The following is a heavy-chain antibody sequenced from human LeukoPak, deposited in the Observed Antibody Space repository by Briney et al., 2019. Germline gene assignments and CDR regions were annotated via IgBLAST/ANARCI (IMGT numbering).Heavy chain of an antibody. CDR2: INHSGST. J-gene: IGHJ4*02. V-gene: IGHV4-34*01. Sequence: SETLSLTCTVSGGSISGYYWSWIRQPPGKGLEWIGEINHSGSTNYNPSLKSRVTISVDTSKNQFSLKLSSVTAADTAVYYCARGEGSSYPSYFDYWGQGTLVTVSS. CDR1: GGSISGYY. CDR3: ARGEGSSYPSYFDY. D-gene: IGHD6-6*01.